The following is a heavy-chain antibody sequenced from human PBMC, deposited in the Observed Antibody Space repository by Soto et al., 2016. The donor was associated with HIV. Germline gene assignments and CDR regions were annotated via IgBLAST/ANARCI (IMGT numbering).Heavy chain of an antibody. Sequence: VQLVESGGGVVQPGRSLRLSCAASGFTFSSYGMHWVRQAPGKGLEWVAVIWYDGSNKYYADSVKGRFTISRDNSKNTLYLQMNSLRAEDTAVYYCARDPTYGGNVRGDAFDIWGQGTSGHVSX. J-gene: IGHJ3*02. CDR2: IWYDGSNK. CDR3: ARDPTYGGNVRGDAFDI. D-gene: IGHD2-15*01. CDR1: GFTFSSYG. V-gene: IGHV3-33*01.